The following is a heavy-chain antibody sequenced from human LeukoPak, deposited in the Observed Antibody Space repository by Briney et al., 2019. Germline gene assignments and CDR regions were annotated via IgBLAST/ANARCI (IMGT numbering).Heavy chain of an antibody. J-gene: IGHJ5*01. CDR3: ARGPVPPAKVSWFDP. Sequence: SETLSLTCAVYGGSFSGYYWSWIRQPPGKGLVWIGEINHSGSTNYNPSLKSRVTISVDTSKNQFSLKLSSVTAADTSVYYCARGPVPPAKVSWFDPWGKGTLVTVSS. V-gene: IGHV4-34*01. CDR2: INHSGST. D-gene: IGHD2-8*01. CDR1: GGSFSGYY.